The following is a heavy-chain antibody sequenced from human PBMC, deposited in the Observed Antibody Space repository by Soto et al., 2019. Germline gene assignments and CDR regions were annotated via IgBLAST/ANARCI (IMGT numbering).Heavy chain of an antibody. V-gene: IGHV4-4*02. CDR1: GDSISSTHW. D-gene: IGHD4-4*01. CDR2: VYHTGST. CDR3: ARTLGPQVNGYVDSDYRWTIDQ. J-gene: IGHJ4*02. Sequence: SETLSLTCVVSGDSISSTHWWTWVRQTPGTGLEWIGEVYHTGSTKYNPSLKNRVTISLDKSNNQFSLNLKSVTAADTGVYFCARTLGPQVNGYVDSDYRWTIDQWGQGTLVTVSS.